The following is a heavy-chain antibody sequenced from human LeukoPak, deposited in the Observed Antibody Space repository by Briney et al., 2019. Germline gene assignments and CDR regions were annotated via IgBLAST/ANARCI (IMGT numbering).Heavy chain of an antibody. Sequence: SETLSLTCTVSGGSISSYYWSWIRQPPGKGLEWIGNVHYSGTANYNPSLESRAAIFVATSKNQFSLNLTSVVAADTAIYYCARVDWGYSSFDYWGKGTPVTVSS. D-gene: IGHD5-18*01. J-gene: IGHJ4*02. CDR1: GGSISSYY. V-gene: IGHV4-59*01. CDR2: VHYSGTA. CDR3: ARVDWGYSSFDY.